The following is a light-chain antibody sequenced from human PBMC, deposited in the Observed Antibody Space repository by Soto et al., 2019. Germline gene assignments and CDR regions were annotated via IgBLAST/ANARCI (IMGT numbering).Light chain of an antibody. Sequence: IVLTQSPGTLSLSPGERVTLSCRASQSVTTRLAWYQHKPGQAPTLLMSGASNRASGVPVRFSGSGSGTDFTLTITRLEPEDFATYYCQQSYSIPRTFGQGTKLEIK. J-gene: IGKJ2*01. V-gene: IGKV3-11*01. CDR3: QQSYSIPRT. CDR1: QSVTTR. CDR2: GAS.